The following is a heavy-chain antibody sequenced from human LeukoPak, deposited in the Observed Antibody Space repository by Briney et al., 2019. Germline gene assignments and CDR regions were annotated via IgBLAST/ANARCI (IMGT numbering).Heavy chain of an antibody. Sequence: GGSLRLSCKASGFSFSNYYMNWVRQAPGKGLEWLSHIDGRGGIINYADSVKGRFTISRDNARNSLDLHMSSLGAEDTAVYYCAREGDGSRYYFDYWGQGILVTVSS. V-gene: IGHV3-48*04. CDR2: IDGRGGII. D-gene: IGHD2-21*01. CDR1: GFSFSNYY. CDR3: AREGDGSRYYFDY. J-gene: IGHJ4*02.